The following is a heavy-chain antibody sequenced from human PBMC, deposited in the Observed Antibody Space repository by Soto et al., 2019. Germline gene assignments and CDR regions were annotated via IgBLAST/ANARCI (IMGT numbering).Heavy chain of an antibody. CDR3: DRXXXSSTXGHDAXAI. D-gene: IGHD6-13*01. J-gene: IGHJ3*02. CDR2: INPNSGGT. Sequence: VXCKASGYTFTGYYMHWVRQAPGQGHEWKGWINPNSGGTNYAQKFQGWVTMTGDTSISTAYMELSRLRTDDTAEYYCDRXXXSSTXGHDAXAIWXQGTMVTVSS. V-gene: IGHV1-2*04. CDR1: GYTFTGYY.